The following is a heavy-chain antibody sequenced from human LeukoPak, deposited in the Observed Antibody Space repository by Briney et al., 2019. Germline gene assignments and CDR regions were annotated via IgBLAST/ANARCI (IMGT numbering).Heavy chain of an antibody. CDR1: GFTFSSYG. V-gene: IGHV3-30*18. CDR3: AKDDGSSWFYDY. CDR2: ISYDGSNK. J-gene: IGHJ4*02. Sequence: GSLRLSCAASGFTFSSYGMHWVRQAPGKGLEWVAVISYDGSNKYYADSVKGRFTISRDNSKNTLYLRMNSLRAEDTAVYYCAKDDGSSWFYDYWGQGTLVTVSS. D-gene: IGHD6-13*01.